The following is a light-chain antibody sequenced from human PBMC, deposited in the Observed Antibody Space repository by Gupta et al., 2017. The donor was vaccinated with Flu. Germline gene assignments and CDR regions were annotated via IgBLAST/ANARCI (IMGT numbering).Light chain of an antibody. J-gene: IGLJ1*01. Sequence: SALTQPPSVSASPGQSVTISCTVTSSDVGSYNRVSWYQQPPGTAPKLMIYEVSNRPSGVPDRFSGSKSGNTASLTISGLQAEDEADYYCSLYTSSSTFEVFGTGTKVTVL. CDR3: SLYTSSSTFEV. V-gene: IGLV2-18*01. CDR2: EVS. CDR1: SSDVGSYNR.